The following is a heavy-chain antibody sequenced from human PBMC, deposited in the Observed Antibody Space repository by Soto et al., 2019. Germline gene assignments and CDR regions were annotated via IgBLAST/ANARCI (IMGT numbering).Heavy chain of an antibody. D-gene: IGHD2-21*02. CDR3: ARHPSDFWFDP. V-gene: IGHV4-39*01. Sequence: SETLSLTCTVSGGSISSSSYFWGWFRQPPGKGLEWIGSIYYSGSTYYNPSLKSRVTVSVDTSKNQFSLKLSSVTAADTAVYYCARHPSDFWFDPWGQGTRVTVS. J-gene: IGHJ5*02. CDR2: IYYSGST. CDR1: GGSISSSSYF.